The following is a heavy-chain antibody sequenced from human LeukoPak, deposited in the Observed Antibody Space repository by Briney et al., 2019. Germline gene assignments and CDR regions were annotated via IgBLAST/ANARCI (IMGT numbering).Heavy chain of an antibody. Sequence: LRLSCAASGFTFSSYGMNWVRQPPGKALEWLARIDWDDDKYYSTSLKTRLTISKDTSKNQVVLTMAFMDPVDTATYFCARLNTKSNCSGCSCYSRYFDSWGQGTLVNVSS. CDR1: GFTFSSYGM. D-gene: IGHD2-15*01. V-gene: IGHV2-70*11. J-gene: IGHJ4*02. CDR3: ARLNTKSNCSGCSCYSRYFDS. CDR2: IDWDDDK.